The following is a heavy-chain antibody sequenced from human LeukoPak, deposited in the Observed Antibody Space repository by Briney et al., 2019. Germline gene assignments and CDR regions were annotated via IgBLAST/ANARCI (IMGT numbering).Heavy chain of an antibody. D-gene: IGHD3-16*01. CDR3: ARSRGPPTYFDY. V-gene: IGHV3-21*01. CDR1: GFTFSDYR. J-gene: IGHJ4*02. Sequence: PGGSLRLSXAASGFTFSDYRMDWVRQAPGKGLEWVSSISSSRSYIHYADSGRFIISRDNAKNLLYLQINSLRAEDTAVYYCARSRGPPTYFDYWGQGTLVTVSS. CDR2: ISSSRSYI.